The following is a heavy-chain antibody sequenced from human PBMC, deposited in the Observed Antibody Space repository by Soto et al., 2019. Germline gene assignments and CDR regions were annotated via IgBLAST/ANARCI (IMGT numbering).Heavy chain of an antibody. CDR2: MNPNSGNT. CDR3: AKWGQNPASCPSFDY. D-gene: IGHD2-21*01. V-gene: IGHV1-8*01. J-gene: IGHJ4*02. Sequence: QVQLVQSGAEVKKPGASVKVSCKTSGYTFINYDINWVRQAPGQGLDWMGWMNPNSGNTGYAQQFQGRVSLTRNTATSTAYMELSGLRSEDSAVYFCAKWGQNPASCPSFDYWGQGTLVTVSS. CDR1: GYTFINYD.